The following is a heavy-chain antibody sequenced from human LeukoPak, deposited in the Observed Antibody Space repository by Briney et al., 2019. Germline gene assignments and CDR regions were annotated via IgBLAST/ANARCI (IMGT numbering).Heavy chain of an antibody. V-gene: IGHV3-30*01. CDR2: ISVNGRDK. CDR3: ATLDWCHKYLVACGSSEY. Sequence: PGGSLRLSCAASGSDFNSYALHWVRQAPGKGLESVAVISVNGRDKYYANSVKGRFSISKDNSRNTFSLQMNSLRVEDSASYYCATLDWCHKYLVACGSSEYWGQGTLVTVSS. J-gene: IGHJ4*02. D-gene: IGHD2-21*01. CDR1: GSDFNSYA.